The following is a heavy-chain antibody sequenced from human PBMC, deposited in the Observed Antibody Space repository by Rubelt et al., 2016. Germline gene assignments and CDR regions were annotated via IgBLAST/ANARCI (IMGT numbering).Heavy chain of an antibody. CDR2: MNPNSGDT. V-gene: IGHV1-8*01. D-gene: IGHD3-10*01. J-gene: IGHJ4*02. CDR1: GYTFTSYD. Sequence: QVQLVQSGAEVKKPGASVKVSCKSSGYTFTSYDINWVRQATGQGLEWIGWMNPNSGDTNYARNFQGRVTMTRNTSVTTAEMELVSLGSEDTAIYYWVSGSVVDFWGPGTLVTVS. CDR3: VSGSVVDF.